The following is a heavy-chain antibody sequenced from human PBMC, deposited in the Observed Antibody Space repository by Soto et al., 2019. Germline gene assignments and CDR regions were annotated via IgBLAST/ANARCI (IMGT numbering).Heavy chain of an antibody. J-gene: IGHJ4*02. V-gene: IGHV1-69*01. CDR2: IIPIFGTA. Sequence: QVQLVQSGAEVKKPGSSVKVSCKASGGTFSSYAISWVRQAPGQGLEWMGGIIPIFGTANYAQKFQGRVTITADESTSTAYMELSSLRSEDTAVYYCARDTLIAARHWAYYFDYWGQGTLVTVSS. CDR1: GGTFSSYA. CDR3: ARDTLIAARHWAYYFDY. D-gene: IGHD6-6*01.